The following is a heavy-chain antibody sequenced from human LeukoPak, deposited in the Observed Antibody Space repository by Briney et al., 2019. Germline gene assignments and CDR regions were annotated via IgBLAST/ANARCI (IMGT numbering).Heavy chain of an antibody. CDR1: GGSISSYY. CDR2: IYYSGST. V-gene: IGHV4-59*01. D-gene: IGHD3-10*01. CDR3: ARESRRGAFDI. J-gene: IGHJ3*02. Sequence: QPSETLSLTCTVSGGSISSYYWSWIRQPPGKGLQWIGYIYYSGSTNYNPSLKSRVTISVDTSKNQFSLKLSSVTAADTAVYYCARESRRGAFDIWGQGTMVTVSS.